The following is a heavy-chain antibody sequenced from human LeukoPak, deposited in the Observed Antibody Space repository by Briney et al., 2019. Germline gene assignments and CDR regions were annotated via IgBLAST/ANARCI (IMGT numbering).Heavy chain of an antibody. J-gene: IGHJ4*02. CDR1: GGSFSGYQ. V-gene: IGHV4-34*01. CDR2: INHSGVA. Sequence: SETLSLTCAVYGGSFSGYQWAWFRQPPGKGLDSLGEINHSGVADYNLSLKSRVTISLDTSKNQFSLRLRSVTAADTAMYYCARILRYYGSGSYGYWGQGTLVTVSS. CDR3: ARILRYYGSGSYGY. D-gene: IGHD3-10*01.